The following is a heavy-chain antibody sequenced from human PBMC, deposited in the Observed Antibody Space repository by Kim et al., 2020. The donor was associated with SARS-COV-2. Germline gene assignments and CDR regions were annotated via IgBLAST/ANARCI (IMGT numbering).Heavy chain of an antibody. CDR1: GFTVSSNY. CDR3: ARDGYYDFWSGYTLYGMDV. J-gene: IGHJ6*02. D-gene: IGHD3-3*01. CDR2: IYSGGST. Sequence: GGSLRLSCAASGFTVSSNYMSWVRQAPGKGLEWVSVIYSGGSTYYADSVKGRFTISRDNSKNTLYLQMNSLRAEDTAVYYCARDGYYDFWSGYTLYGMDVWGQGTTVTVSS. V-gene: IGHV3-53*01.